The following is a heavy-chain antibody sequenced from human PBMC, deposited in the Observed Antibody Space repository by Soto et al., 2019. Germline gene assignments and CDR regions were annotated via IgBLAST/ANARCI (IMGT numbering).Heavy chain of an antibody. J-gene: IGHJ4*02. D-gene: IGHD1-26*01. Sequence: ASVKVSCKASGYTFTSYGISWVRQAPGQGLEWMGWISAYNGNTNYAQKLQGRVTMTTDTSTSTAYMELRSLRSDDTAVYYCARESGSPLMVALDYWGQGTLVIVSS. CDR2: ISAYNGNT. CDR3: ARESGSPLMVALDY. V-gene: IGHV1-18*01. CDR1: GYTFTSYG.